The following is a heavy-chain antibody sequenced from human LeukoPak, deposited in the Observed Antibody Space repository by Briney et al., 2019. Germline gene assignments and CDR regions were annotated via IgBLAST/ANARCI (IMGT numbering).Heavy chain of an antibody. CDR1: GFTFSDYY. D-gene: IGHD5-24*01. CDR3: TRDPRGSGFNSDY. Sequence: GGSLRLSCAASGFTFSDYYMSWIRQAPGEGLEWVSYISSGSRYIVYADSVEGRFTISRDNAKNSVYLKITCLRAEDTAVYYCTRDPRGSGFNSDYWGQGTLVTVSS. J-gene: IGHJ4*02. V-gene: IGHV3-11*05. CDR2: ISSGSRYI.